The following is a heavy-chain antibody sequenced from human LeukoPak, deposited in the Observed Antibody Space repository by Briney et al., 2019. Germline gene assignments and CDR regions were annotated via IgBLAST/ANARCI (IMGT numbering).Heavy chain of an antibody. CDR3: ARGLLIPAGMWRPYYFDY. J-gene: IGHJ4*02. V-gene: IGHV3-7*01. Sequence: PGGSLRLSCAASGFTFSNYWMSWVRQAPGKALEWVANIKEDGSEKYYVDSVKGRFTISRDNAKNSLYLQMNSLRAEDTAVYYCARGLLIPAGMWRPYYFDYWGQGTLVTVSS. CDR2: IKEDGSEK. CDR1: GFTFSNYW. D-gene: IGHD2-2*01.